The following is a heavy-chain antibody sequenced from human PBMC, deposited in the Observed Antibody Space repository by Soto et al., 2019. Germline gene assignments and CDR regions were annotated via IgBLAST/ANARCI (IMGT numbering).Heavy chain of an antibody. CDR2: INHSGST. V-gene: IGHV4-34*01. Sequence: QVQLQQWGAGLLKPSETLSLTCDVYGGSFSGYYWSWIRQPPGKGLEWIGEINHSGSTIYDPSLKSRVTISVDMSKNQFSPRLSSVTAADTAVYFCARFAYCSAGTCSRFDCWGQGTLVTVSS. CDR1: GGSFSGYY. D-gene: IGHD2-15*01. CDR3: ARFAYCSAGTCSRFDC. J-gene: IGHJ4*02.